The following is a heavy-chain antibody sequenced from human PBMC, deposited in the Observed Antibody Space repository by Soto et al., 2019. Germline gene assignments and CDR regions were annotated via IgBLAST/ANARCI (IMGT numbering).Heavy chain of an antibody. D-gene: IGHD3-10*02. V-gene: IGHV1-3*01. Sequence: ASVKVSCKASGYTFNSHAIHWVRQAPGQRPEWLGWINAGNGNTYYSEKFEGRVTFTRDTVATTVNMELTSLTSEDTAVYYCGRDQSGIGYYVDWFDPWGQGTLVTVPQ. CDR2: INAGNGNT. CDR1: GYTFNSHA. CDR3: GRDQSGIGYYVDWFDP. J-gene: IGHJ5*02.